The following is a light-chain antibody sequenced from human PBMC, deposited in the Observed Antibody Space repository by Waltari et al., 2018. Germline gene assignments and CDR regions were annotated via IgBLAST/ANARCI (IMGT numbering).Light chain of an antibody. J-gene: IGKJ2*01. CDR2: KIS. Sequence: DVVLTQSPLFLPVTLGQPASISCRSSQSPLHSDGNTYLNWFHQRPGRSPRRLIYKISRRESGVPDRFSGSGSGTDFTLKISRVEAEDVGVYYCMQGSHWPRTFGQGTKLEI. CDR3: MQGSHWPRT. V-gene: IGKV2-30*02. CDR1: QSPLHSDGNTY.